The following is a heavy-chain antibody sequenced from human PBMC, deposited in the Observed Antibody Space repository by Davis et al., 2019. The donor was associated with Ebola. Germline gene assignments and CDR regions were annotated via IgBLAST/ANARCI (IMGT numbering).Heavy chain of an antibody. Sequence: LRLSCAVSGGSISRGGYSWSWIRQPPGKGLEWIGYIYYSGSTYYNPSLKSRLTISVDTSKNQFSLKLSSVTAADTAVYYCARVDRIAAPGKVYHYGMDVWGQGTTVTVSS. CDR2: IYYSGST. V-gene: IGHV4-30-4*07. J-gene: IGHJ6*02. CDR3: ARVDRIAAPGKVYHYGMDV. CDR1: GGSISRGGYS. D-gene: IGHD6-13*01.